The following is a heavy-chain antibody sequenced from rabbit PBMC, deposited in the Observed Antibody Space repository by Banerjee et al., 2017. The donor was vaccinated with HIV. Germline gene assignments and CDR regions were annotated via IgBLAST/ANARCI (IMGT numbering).Heavy chain of an antibody. D-gene: IGHD2-1*01. Sequence: QSLEESGGDLVQPEGSLTLTCKASGFDLSSYYYMCWVRQAPGKGLEWIACIYTGDGSTYYATWAKGRFTISKTSSTTGTLQMTSLTAADTATYFCARRWGKGDYKTAFDPWGPGTLVTVS. V-gene: IGHV1S40*01. CDR2: IYTGDGST. J-gene: IGHJ2*01. CDR3: ARRWGKGDYKTAFDP. CDR1: GFDLSSYYY.